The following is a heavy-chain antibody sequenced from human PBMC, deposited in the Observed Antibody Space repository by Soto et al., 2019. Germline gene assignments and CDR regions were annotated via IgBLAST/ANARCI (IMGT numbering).Heavy chain of an antibody. CDR1: GYTFTSYY. J-gene: IGHJ6*02. CDR3: ARDRSAGTKSYGMDV. V-gene: IGHV1-46*01. CDR2: INPSGGST. Sequence: GASVKVSCKASGYTFTSYYRHWVRQAPGQGLEWMGIINPSGGSTSYAQKFQGRVTMTRDTSTSTVYMELSSLRSEDTAVYYCARDRSAGTKSYGMDVWGQGTTVTVSS. D-gene: IGHD1-7*01.